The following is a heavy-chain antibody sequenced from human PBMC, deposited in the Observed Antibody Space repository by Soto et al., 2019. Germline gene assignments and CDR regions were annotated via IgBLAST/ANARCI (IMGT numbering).Heavy chain of an antibody. V-gene: IGHV4-39*01. Sequence: SETLSLTYTVSCDSISSDSYYWGWIRQPPGKGLECIGSVYYSGRTYYNPSLESRVTISVDTSKSQFSLNLRSVTAADTAVYYCARQSSGYTYGGGFDYWGQGTLVTVSS. CDR3: ARQSSGYTYGGGFDY. D-gene: IGHD5-18*01. J-gene: IGHJ4*02. CDR2: VYYSGRT. CDR1: CDSISSDSYY.